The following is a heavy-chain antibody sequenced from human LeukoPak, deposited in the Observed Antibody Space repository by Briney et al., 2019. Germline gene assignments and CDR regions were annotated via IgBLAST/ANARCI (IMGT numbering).Heavy chain of an antibody. CDR1: GFTVSSTY. V-gene: IGHV3-53*01. D-gene: IGHD2-8*01. Sequence: GGSLRLSCAASGFTVSSTYMSWVRQAPGKGLEWVSIIYSAGSTYYADSVKGRFTISRDNSKNTPYLQMNSQRAEDTAVYYCAKGHCTNGICWLDWGQGTLVTVSS. CDR2: IYSAGST. CDR3: AKGHCTNGICWLD. J-gene: IGHJ4*02.